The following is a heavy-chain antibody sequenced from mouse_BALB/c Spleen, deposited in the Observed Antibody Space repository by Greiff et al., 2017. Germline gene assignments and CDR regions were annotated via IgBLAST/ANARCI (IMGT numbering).Heavy chain of an antibody. D-gene: IGHD2-4*01. CDR2: ILPGSGST. CDR1: GYTFSSYW. Sequence: QVQLQQSGAELMKPGASVKISCKATGYTFSSYWIEWVKQRPGHGLEWIGEILPGSGSTNYNEKFKGKATFTADTSSNTAYMQLSSLTSEDSAVYYCAREGLGLRAFAYWGQGTLVTVSA. J-gene: IGHJ3*01. CDR3: AREGLGLRAFAY. V-gene: IGHV1-9*01.